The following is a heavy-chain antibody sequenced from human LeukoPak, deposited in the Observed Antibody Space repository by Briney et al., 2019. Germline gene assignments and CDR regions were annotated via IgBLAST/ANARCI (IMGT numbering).Heavy chain of an antibody. J-gene: IGHJ5*02. CDR3: ARDQPTNYTLDL. CDR2: VSSSSAVI. D-gene: IGHD4/OR15-4a*01. V-gene: IGHV3-21*01. CDR1: GFDFSSYT. Sequence: PGGSLRLSCAASGFDFSSYTLNWVRQAPGEGLEWVSSVSSSSAVIYYADSVKGRFTISRDNARSSVFLQMNSVRAEDTAVYFCARDQPTNYTLDLWGQGTLVTVSS.